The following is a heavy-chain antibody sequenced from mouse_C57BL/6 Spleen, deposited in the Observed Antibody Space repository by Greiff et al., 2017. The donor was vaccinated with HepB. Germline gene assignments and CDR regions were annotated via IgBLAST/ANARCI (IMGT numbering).Heavy chain of an antibody. D-gene: IGHD1-1*01. Sequence: VQLKESGPGLVKPSQSLSLTCSVTGYSITSGYYWNWIRQFPGNKLEWMGYISYDGSNNYNPSLKNRISITRDTSKNQFFLKLNSVTTEDTATYYCARVAPTVVAERYFDVWGTGTTVTVSS. CDR3: ARVAPTVVAERYFDV. J-gene: IGHJ1*03. CDR1: GYSITSGYY. V-gene: IGHV3-6*01. CDR2: ISYDGSN.